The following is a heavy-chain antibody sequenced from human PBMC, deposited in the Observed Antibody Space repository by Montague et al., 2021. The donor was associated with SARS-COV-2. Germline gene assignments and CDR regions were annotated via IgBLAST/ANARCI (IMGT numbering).Heavy chain of an antibody. D-gene: IGHD3-10*01. CDR3: AARGFGESNGDLFDY. Sequence: SVRVSCKASGFTFTSSAMQWVRQARGQRLEWIGWIVVGSGNTNYAQKFQERVTITRDMSTSTAYMELSSLRSEDTAVYYCAARGFGESNGDLFDYWGQGTRVTVSS. J-gene: IGHJ4*02. V-gene: IGHV1-58*02. CDR1: GFTFTSSA. CDR2: IVVGSGNT.